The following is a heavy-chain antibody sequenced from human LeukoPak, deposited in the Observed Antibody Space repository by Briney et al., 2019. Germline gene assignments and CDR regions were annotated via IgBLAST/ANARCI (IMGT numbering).Heavy chain of an antibody. Sequence: GASVKVSCKTSEYTFTEYFIHWVRQAPGQGLEWMAGISPKSGGTNYARKFQGRVTLAWDTSINTVYMELNRLRSDDTAVYYCARGRDSGSHTYYFDYWGQGTLVTISS. CDR1: EYTFTEYF. CDR3: ARGRDSGSHTYYFDY. D-gene: IGHD1-26*01. J-gene: IGHJ4*02. V-gene: IGHV1-2*02. CDR2: ISPKSGGT.